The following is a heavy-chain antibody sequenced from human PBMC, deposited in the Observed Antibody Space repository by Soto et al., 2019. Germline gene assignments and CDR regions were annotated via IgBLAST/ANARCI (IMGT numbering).Heavy chain of an antibody. J-gene: IGHJ6*02. CDR1: GGSISSGGYY. Sequence: PSETLSLTCTVSGGSISSGGYYWSWIRQHPGKGLEWIGYIYYSGSTYYNPSLKSRVTISVDTSKNQFSLKLSSVTAADTAVYYCARDRAGWSGQYGMEVWGQGTTVTVSS. D-gene: IGHD3-3*01. V-gene: IGHV4-31*03. CDR3: ARDRAGWSGQYGMEV. CDR2: IYYSGST.